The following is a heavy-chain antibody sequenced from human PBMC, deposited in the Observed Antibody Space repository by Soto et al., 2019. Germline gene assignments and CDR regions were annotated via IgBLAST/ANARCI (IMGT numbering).Heavy chain of an antibody. CDR2: IYYSGST. CDR1: GGSISSGGYY. J-gene: IGHJ4*02. V-gene: IGHV4-31*03. Sequence: QVQLQESGPGLVKPSQTLSLTCTVSGGSISSGGYYWSWIRQHPGKGLEWIGYIYYSGSTYYNPSRKSRVTITVDTYKNQFSLKLSSVTAADTAVYYCARSRGIYSPHFDYWGQGTLVTVSS. D-gene: IGHD5-18*01. CDR3: ARSRGIYSPHFDY.